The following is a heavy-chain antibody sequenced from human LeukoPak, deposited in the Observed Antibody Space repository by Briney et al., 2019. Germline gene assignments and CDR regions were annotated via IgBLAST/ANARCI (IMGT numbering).Heavy chain of an antibody. J-gene: IGHJ4*02. CDR2: ISSSSSYT. V-gene: IGHV3-11*06. Sequence: GGSLRLSCAASGFTLSDYYMIGIREAPGKGVEGCSYISSSSSYTNDAHSAKGRFTISRDNAKNTLYLQMNSLRAEDTAVYYCARVPSSISSTAIIFSYFDYWGQGTLVTVSS. CDR3: ARVPSSISSTAIIFSYFDY. D-gene: IGHD2-21*02. CDR1: GFTLSDYY.